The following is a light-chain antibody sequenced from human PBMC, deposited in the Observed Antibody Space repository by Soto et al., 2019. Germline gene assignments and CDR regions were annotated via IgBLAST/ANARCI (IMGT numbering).Light chain of an antibody. V-gene: IGKV1-39*01. CDR1: QSISSY. Sequence: DIQMTQSPSSLSASVGDRVTITCRASQSISSYLNWYQQKPGKAPKLLIYAASSLQSGVPSRFSGRRSGTEFTLTISSLQPEDFATYYCQQSYSTPWTFGQGTKVEIK. CDR3: QQSYSTPWT. J-gene: IGKJ1*01. CDR2: AAS.